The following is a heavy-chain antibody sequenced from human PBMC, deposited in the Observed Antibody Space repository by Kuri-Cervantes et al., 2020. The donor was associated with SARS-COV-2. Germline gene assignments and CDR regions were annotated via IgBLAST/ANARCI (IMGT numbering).Heavy chain of an antibody. V-gene: IGHV4-59*01. J-gene: IGHJ5*02. CDR1: GGSISSYY. CDR2: IYYSGST. D-gene: IGHD3-10*01. CDR3: ARGGPRITMVRGIPGWFDP. Sequence: GSLRLSCAVYGGSISSYYWSWLRQPPGKGLEWMGYIYYSGSTNYNPSLKSRVTISVDTSKNQFSLKLSSVTAADTAVYYCARGGPRITMVRGIPGWFDPWGQGTLVTVSS.